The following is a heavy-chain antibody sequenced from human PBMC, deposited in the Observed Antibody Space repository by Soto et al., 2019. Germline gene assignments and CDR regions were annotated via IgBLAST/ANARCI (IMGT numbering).Heavy chain of an antibody. CDR1: GGSISSGGYY. CDR3: ARDYDDWFDP. CDR2: IYYSGST. V-gene: IGHV4-31*03. D-gene: IGHD5-12*01. J-gene: IGHJ5*02. Sequence: TSETLSLTCTVSGGSISSGGYYWSWIRQHPGKGLEWIGYIYYSGSTYYNPSLKSRVTISVDTSKNQFSLKLSSVTAADTAVYYCARDYDDWFDPWGQGTLVTVSS.